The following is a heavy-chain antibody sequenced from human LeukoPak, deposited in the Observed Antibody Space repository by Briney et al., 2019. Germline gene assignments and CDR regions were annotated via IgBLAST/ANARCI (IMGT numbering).Heavy chain of an antibody. Sequence: SETLSLTCAVYGGSFSGYYWSWIHQPPGKGLEWIGYIYYSGSTYHNPSLKSRVTISVDTSKNQFSLKLSSVTAADTAVYYCARGGGLLWFGELRLCWFDPWGQGTLVTVSS. D-gene: IGHD3-10*01. J-gene: IGHJ5*02. V-gene: IGHV4-59*08. CDR1: GGSFSGYY. CDR2: IYYSGST. CDR3: ARGGGLLWFGELRLCWFDP.